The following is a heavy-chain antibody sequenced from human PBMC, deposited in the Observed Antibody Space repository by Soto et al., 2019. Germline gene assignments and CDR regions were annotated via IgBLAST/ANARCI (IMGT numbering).Heavy chain of an antibody. D-gene: IGHD1-1*01. J-gene: IGHJ3*02. CDR3: AKDIRNDDAFDI. Sequence: EVQLLESGGGLVQPGGSLRLSCAASGFTFSSYAMSWVRQAPGKGLEWVSAISGSGGRTYYADSVKGRFTISRHNSKNTLYLQMNSLRAEDTAVYYCAKDIRNDDAFDIWGQGTMVTVSS. CDR2: ISGSGGRT. V-gene: IGHV3-23*01. CDR1: GFTFSSYA.